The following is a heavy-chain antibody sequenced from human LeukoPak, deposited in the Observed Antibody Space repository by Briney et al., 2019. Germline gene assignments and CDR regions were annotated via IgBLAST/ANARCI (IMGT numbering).Heavy chain of an antibody. D-gene: IGHD4-17*01. J-gene: IGHJ5*02. CDR1: GGSFSGYY. CDR3: ARGGGYGDYAKA. CDR2: INHSGST. Sequence: SETRSLTCAVYGGSFSGYYWSWIRQPPGKGLEWIGEINHSGSTNYNPSLKSRVTISVDTSKNQFSLKLSSVTAADTAVYYCARGGGYGDYAKAWGQGTLVTVSS. V-gene: IGHV4-34*01.